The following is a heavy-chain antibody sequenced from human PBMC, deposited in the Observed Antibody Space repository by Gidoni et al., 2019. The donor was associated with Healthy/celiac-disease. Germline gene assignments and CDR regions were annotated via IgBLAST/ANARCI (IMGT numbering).Heavy chain of an antibody. CDR2: ISYDGSNK. J-gene: IGHJ4*02. V-gene: IGHV3-30*18. CDR1: GFTFSRYG. Sequence: QVQLVESGGGVVQPGRSLRLSCAASGFTFSRYGMHWVRQAPGKGLEWVAVISYDGSNKYYADSVKGRFTISRDNSKNTLYLQMNSLRAEDTAVYYCAKDRVWFGEAPGDIFDHWGQGTLVTVSS. CDR3: AKDRVWFGEAPGDIFDH. D-gene: IGHD3-10*01.